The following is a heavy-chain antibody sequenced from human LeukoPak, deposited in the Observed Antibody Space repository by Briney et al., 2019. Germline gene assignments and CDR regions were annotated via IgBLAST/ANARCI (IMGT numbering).Heavy chain of an antibody. D-gene: IGHD1-1*01. V-gene: IGHV3-48*02. CDR1: GFTFSNYS. J-gene: IGHJ3*02. Sequence: GGSLRVSCAASGFTFSNYSMNWVRQAPGKGLEWVSYISSASGDIFYADSVKGRFTISRDNAKNSLFLQMNSLRDEDTAVYYCARDPGTTGMIDAFDIWGQGTMVTVSS. CDR2: ISSASGDI. CDR3: ARDPGTTGMIDAFDI.